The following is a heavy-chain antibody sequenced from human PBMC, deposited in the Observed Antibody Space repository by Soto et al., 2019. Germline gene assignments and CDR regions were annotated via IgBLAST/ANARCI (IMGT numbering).Heavy chain of an antibody. D-gene: IGHD1-20*01. Sequence: PGGSLRLSCAASGFTFDDYTMHWVRQTPGKGLEWVSGISWNSGNIVYADSVKGRFTISRDNAKNSLYLQMNSLRVEDTALYYCAKDLAGIKGTDFWGQGTLVTVSS. CDR2: ISWNSGNI. V-gene: IGHV3-9*01. CDR1: GFTFDDYT. CDR3: AKDLAGIKGTDF. J-gene: IGHJ4*02.